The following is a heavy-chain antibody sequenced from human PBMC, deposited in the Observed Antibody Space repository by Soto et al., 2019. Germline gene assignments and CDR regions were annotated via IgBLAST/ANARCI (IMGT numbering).Heavy chain of an antibody. D-gene: IGHD4-17*01. CDR3: ARDDYGDNNWFDP. Sequence: AAVQGSFNASVTTFPSAGISWVRQDPGQGLEWMGWISAYNGNTNYAQKLQGRVTMTTDTSTSTAYMELRSLRSDDTAVYYCARDDYGDNNWFDPWGQGTLVTVS. CDR2: ISAYNGNT. J-gene: IGHJ5*02. CDR1: VTTFPSAG. V-gene: IGHV1-18*01.